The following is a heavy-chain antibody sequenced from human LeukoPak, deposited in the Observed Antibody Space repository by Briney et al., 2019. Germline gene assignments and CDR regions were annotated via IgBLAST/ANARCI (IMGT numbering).Heavy chain of an antibody. Sequence: GGSLRLSCAASGFTFSSYSMNWVRQAPGKGLEWVSSISSSSSYIYYADSVKGRFTISRDNAKNSLYLQMNSLRAEDTAVYYCAKDLGLVVVAARDAFDIWGQGTMVTVSS. D-gene: IGHD2-15*01. CDR1: GFTFSSYS. J-gene: IGHJ3*02. V-gene: IGHV3-21*01. CDR2: ISSSSSYI. CDR3: AKDLGLVVVAARDAFDI.